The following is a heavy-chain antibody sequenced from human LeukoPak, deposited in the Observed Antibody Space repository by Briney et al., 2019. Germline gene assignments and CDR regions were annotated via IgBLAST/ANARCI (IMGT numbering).Heavy chain of an antibody. V-gene: IGHV7-4-1*02. CDR2: IDTNTGNP. Sequence: ASVKVSCKASGYTFTNYTINWVRLAPGQGLEWMGWIDTNTGNPTYAQGFTGRFVFSLDTSVSTTYLQISSLKAEDTAVYYCTRGRDTPGYFVYGARGPRVTVPS. J-gene: IGHJ4*02. D-gene: IGHD3-9*01. CDR3: TRGRDTPGYFVY. CDR1: GYTFTNYT.